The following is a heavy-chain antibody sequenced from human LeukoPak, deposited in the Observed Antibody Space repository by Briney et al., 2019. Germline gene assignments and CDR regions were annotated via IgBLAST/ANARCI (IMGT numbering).Heavy chain of an antibody. CDR1: GFTFSSYS. D-gene: IGHD3-22*01. V-gene: IGHV3-21*01. CDR3: ARDRRYYYDSSGPHHLYYYYGMDV. J-gene: IGHJ6*02. Sequence: GGSLRLSCAASGFTFSSYSMDWVRQAPGKGLEWVSSISSSSSYIYYADSVKGRFTISRDNAKNSLYLQMNSLRAEDTAVYYCARDRRYYYDSSGPHHLYYYYGMDVWGQGTTVTVSS. CDR2: ISSSSSYI.